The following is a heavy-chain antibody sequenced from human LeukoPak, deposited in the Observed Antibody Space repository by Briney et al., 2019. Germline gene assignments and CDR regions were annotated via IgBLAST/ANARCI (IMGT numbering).Heavy chain of an antibody. Sequence: GASLKISCKGSGSTFTSYWIGWVRQLPGKGLEWMGIIYPGDSDTRYSPSFQGQVTITADKSTSTAYLQWSSLKASDTAIYYCARGDGYNRFDYWGQGALVTVSS. D-gene: IGHD5-24*01. V-gene: IGHV5-51*01. J-gene: IGHJ4*02. CDR3: ARGDGYNRFDY. CDR1: GSTFTSYW. CDR2: IYPGDSDT.